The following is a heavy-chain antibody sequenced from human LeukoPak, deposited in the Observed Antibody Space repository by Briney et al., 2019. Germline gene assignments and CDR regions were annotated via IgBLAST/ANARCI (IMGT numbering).Heavy chain of an antibody. CDR2: IKTKPNSYIT. CDR3: ARSPSYYGSVFDY. J-gene: IGHJ4*02. D-gene: IGHD3-10*01. Sequence: GGSLRLSCAASGFTFSDPYMDWVRQAPGKGLEWVGRIKTKPNSYITEYAASVKGRFTISRDDPKNSLYLQMNSLKTEDTAVYYCARSPSYYGSVFDYWGEGTLVTVSS. V-gene: IGHV3-72*01. CDR1: GFTFSDPY.